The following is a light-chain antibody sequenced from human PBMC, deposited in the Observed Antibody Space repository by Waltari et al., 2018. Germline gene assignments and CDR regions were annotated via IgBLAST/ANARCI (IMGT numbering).Light chain of an antibody. CDR1: SLRRFF. CDR3: HSRATTSPRV. V-gene: IGLV3-19*01. J-gene: IGLJ3*02. Sequence: SSELTQDPAMSVAPGQTVTITCHGDSLRRFFASWYQQRPGQAPFLVVYGDNNRPSGIPDCCAGSTSGGTAFLTITGAQADDEAVYFCHSRATTSPRVFGGGTRLTV. CDR2: GDN.